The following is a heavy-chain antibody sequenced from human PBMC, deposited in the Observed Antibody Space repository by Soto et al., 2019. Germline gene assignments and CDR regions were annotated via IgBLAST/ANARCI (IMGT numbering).Heavy chain of an antibody. J-gene: IGHJ4*02. D-gene: IGHD5-18*01. V-gene: IGHV3-23*01. CDR2: ISASGAAT. CDR1: GFTLSSYA. CDR3: AKEVPNIAMFVTLDY. Sequence: GGSLRLSCAASGFTLSSYAMSLVRQAPGKGLEWVSAISASGAATYYTDSVKGRFTISRDTSKNTLYLQMHILRAEDTAVYYCAKEVPNIAMFVTLDYWGQGTLVTVSS.